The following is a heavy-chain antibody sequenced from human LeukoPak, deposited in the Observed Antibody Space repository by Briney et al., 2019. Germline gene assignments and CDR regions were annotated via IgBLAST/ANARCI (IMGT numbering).Heavy chain of an antibody. CDR2: ISYNGNT. Sequence: SETLSLTCTVSGGSISSYYWSWIRQPPGKGLEWIGYISYNGNTNYNPSLKSRVTISVDTSKNQFSLKLSSVTAADTAVYYCARVSSSFYFYFDYWGQGTLVTVSS. J-gene: IGHJ4*02. V-gene: IGHV4-59*01. CDR1: GGSISSYY. CDR3: ARVSSSFYFYFDY. D-gene: IGHD3-22*01.